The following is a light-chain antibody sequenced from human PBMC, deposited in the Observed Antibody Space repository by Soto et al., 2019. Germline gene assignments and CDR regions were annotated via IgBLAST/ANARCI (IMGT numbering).Light chain of an antibody. Sequence: QSALTQPASVSGSPGQSITISCTGTSSDVGGYNYVSWYQQHPGKAPKLMIYDVSNRPSGVSNRVSGSKSGNTASLTISGLQAEDEADYYCSSSTSSSTLVFGGGTQLTVL. CDR3: SSSTSSSTLV. CDR2: DVS. V-gene: IGLV2-14*01. CDR1: SSDVGGYNY. J-gene: IGLJ3*02.